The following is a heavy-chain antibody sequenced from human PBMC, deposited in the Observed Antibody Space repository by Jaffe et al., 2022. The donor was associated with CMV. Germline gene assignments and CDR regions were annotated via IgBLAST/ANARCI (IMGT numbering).Heavy chain of an antibody. V-gene: IGHV1-2*02. CDR2: INPNSGGT. J-gene: IGHJ4*02. D-gene: IGHD2-2*01. CDR3: ARGFYCSSTSCYYFDY. CDR1: GYTFTGYY. Sequence: QVQLVQSGAEVKKPGASVKVSCKASGYTFTGYYMHWVRQAPGQGLEWMGWINPNSGGTNYAQKFQGRVTMTRDTSISTAYMELSRLRSDDTAVYYCARGFYCSSTSCYYFDYWGQGTLVTVSS.